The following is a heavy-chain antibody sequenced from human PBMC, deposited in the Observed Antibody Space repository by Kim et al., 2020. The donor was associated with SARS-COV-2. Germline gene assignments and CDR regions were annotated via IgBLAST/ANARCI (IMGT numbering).Heavy chain of an antibody. CDR1: GYTFSNYD. CDR3: VRGGGPRVIVALDLDI. CDR2: IRRYRVDA. Sequence: ASVKVSCRASGYTFSNYDFNWVRQAPGQGREWMGEIRRYRVDAQYAQKFQGRVFMTTDTSTRTAYMELRSLTSDDTAVYYCVRGGGPRVIVALDLDIWGQGPLVTVSS. J-gene: IGHJ4*02. V-gene: IGHV1-18*01. D-gene: IGHD5-12*01.